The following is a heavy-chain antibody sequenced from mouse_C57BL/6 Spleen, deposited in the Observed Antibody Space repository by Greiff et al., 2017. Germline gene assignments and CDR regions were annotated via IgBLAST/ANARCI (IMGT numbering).Heavy chain of an antibody. CDR3: APSLYYAMDY. Sequence: VQLQQSVAELVRPGASVKLSCTASGFNIKNTYMHWVKQRPAQGLEWIGRIDPSNGNTKYAQKFQGKDTITADKSSNTAYMQLSSLTSEDTGIDYGAPSLYYAMDYWGQGTSVTVSS. CDR1: GFNIKNTY. CDR2: IDPSNGNT. D-gene: IGHD6-2*01. J-gene: IGHJ4*01. V-gene: IGHV14-3*01.